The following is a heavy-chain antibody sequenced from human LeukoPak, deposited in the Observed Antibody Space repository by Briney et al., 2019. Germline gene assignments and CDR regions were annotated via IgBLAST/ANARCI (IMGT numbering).Heavy chain of an antibody. CDR3: STELRWEQQAAPF. J-gene: IGHJ4*02. V-gene: IGHV3-15*01. D-gene: IGHD1-26*01. CDR2: IKSKTDGGTT. Sequence: GGSLRLSCAASGFTFSNAWMSWVRQAPGKGLEWVGRIKSKTDGGTTDYAAPVKGRFTISRDDSKNTLYLQMNSLKTEDTAVYFCSTELRWEQQAAPFWGQGTLVTVSS. CDR1: GFTFSNAW.